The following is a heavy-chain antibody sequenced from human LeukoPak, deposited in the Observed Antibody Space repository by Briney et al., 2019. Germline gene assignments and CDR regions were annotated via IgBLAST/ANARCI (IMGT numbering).Heavy chain of an antibody. D-gene: IGHD2-15*01. V-gene: IGHV4-38-2*02. J-gene: IGHJ5*02. CDR1: GYSISSGYY. CDR2: IYHSGST. CDR3: ARGLGCSGGSCYDDRWFDP. Sequence: SETLSLTCTVSGYSISSGYYWGWIRQPPGKGLEWIGSIYHSGSTYYNPSLKSRVTISVDTSKNQFSLKLSSVTAADTAVYYCARGLGCSGGSCYDDRWFDPWGQGTLVTVSS.